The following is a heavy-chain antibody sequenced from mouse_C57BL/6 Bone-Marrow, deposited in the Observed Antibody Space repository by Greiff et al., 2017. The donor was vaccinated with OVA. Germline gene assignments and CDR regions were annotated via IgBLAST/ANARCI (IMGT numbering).Heavy chain of an antibody. J-gene: IGHJ3*01. CDR3: ARRITTVVDPCAY. D-gene: IGHD1-1*01. V-gene: IGHV1-42*01. CDR1: GYSFTGYY. Sequence: VQLQQSGPELVKPGASVKISCKASGYSFTGYYMNWVKQSPEKSLEWIGEINPSTGGTTYNQKVQAKATLTVDQSSSTAYMQLKSLTAEDSAVDYGARRITTVVDPCAYWGQGTLVTVSA. CDR2: INPSTGGT.